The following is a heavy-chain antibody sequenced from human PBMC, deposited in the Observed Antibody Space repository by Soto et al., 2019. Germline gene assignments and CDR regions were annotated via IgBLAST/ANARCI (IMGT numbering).Heavy chain of an antibody. Sequence: SETLSLTCAVSGGSISGSNWWSWVRQPPGKGLEWIGEIYHSGSTNYNPSLKSRVTISVDKSKNQFSLKLSSVTAADTAVYYCAXGEYYDILTCEAYGMDVWGQGTTVTVSS. CDR1: GGSISGSNW. CDR2: IYHSGST. D-gene: IGHD3-9*01. CDR3: AXGEYYDILTCEAYGMDV. J-gene: IGHJ6*02. V-gene: IGHV4-4*02.